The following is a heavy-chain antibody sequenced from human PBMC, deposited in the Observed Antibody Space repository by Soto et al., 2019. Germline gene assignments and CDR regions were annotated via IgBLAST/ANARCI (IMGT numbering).Heavy chain of an antibody. V-gene: IGHV1-2*02. D-gene: IGHD6-19*01. CDR2: INPKSGGT. CDR3: ARDLAKGSVIAGFDY. J-gene: IGHJ4*02. CDR1: GYTFTVYY. Sequence: QVQLVQSGAEVKKPGASVNVSGTASGYTFTVYYMHWVRQAPGQGLEWMGWINPKSGGTMYPQKFQGSVTMTWDTSISTAYIALPSLRSDATAVYSCARDLAKGSVIAGFDYWGQRTLVTVSS.